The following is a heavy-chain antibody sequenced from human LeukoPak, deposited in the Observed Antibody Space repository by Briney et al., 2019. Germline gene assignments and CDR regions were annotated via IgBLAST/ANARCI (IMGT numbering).Heavy chain of an antibody. CDR2: INHSGST. CDR1: GGSFSGYY. Sequence: PSETLSLTCAVYGGSFSGYYWSWIRQPPGKGLEWIGEINHSGSTNYNPSLKSRVTISVDTSKNQFSLKLSSVTAADTAVYYCARDSLAVAGRGHFDYWGQGTLVTVSS. CDR3: ARDSLAVAGRGHFDY. V-gene: IGHV4-34*01. J-gene: IGHJ4*02. D-gene: IGHD6-19*01.